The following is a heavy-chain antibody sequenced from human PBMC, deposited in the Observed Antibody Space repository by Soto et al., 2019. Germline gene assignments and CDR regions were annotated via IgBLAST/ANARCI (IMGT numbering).Heavy chain of an antibody. Sequence: QVQLQESGPGLVKPSETLSLTCTVSGGSISSYYWSWIRQPPGKGLAWIGDIYYSGSTNYNPSRKRLVLVQAASPPTQLALTTGSVTGAATAVYYCARYGGYCSSTTCYFAESFQHWGQGTLVTVSS. D-gene: IGHD2-2*01. CDR2: IYYSGST. V-gene: IGHV4-59*12. J-gene: IGHJ1*01. CDR3: ARYGGYCSSTTCYFAESFQH. CDR1: GGSISSYY.